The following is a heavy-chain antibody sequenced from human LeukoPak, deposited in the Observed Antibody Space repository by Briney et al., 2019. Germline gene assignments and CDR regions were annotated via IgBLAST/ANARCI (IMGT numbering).Heavy chain of an antibody. CDR3: ARDQSDSSGWSYDAFDM. CDR1: GFTFRSYA. D-gene: IGHD6-19*01. Sequence: PGGSLRLSCEASGFTFRSYAMNWVRQAPGKGLEWVGNINQDGSEKYYVASLRGRFTISRDNAKNSLYLQMNSLRDEDTAVYYCARDQSDSSGWSYDAFDMWGQGTMVTVSS. J-gene: IGHJ3*02. V-gene: IGHV3-7*01. CDR2: INQDGSEK.